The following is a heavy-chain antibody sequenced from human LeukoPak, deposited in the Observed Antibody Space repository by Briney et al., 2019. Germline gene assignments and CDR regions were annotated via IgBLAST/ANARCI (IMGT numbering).Heavy chain of an antibody. CDR1: GFTFSTYP. CDR2: IRDDGVTT. Sequence: PGGSLRLSCAASGFTFSTYPMNWVRQAPGKGLEWISHIRDDGVTTDYADSVKGRFTISRDNAENFLYLEMSSLRVEDTAVYYCAREVGSSYHSFDYWGQGTLVTVSS. V-gene: IGHV3-48*04. D-gene: IGHD1-26*01. J-gene: IGHJ4*02. CDR3: AREVGSSYHSFDY.